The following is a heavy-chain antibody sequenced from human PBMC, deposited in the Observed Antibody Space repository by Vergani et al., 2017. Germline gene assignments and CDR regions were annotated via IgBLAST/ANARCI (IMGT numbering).Heavy chain of an antibody. CDR1: GFTFSSYW. J-gene: IGHJ4*02. CDR3: ARRAWFGELFDY. D-gene: IGHD3-10*01. CDR2: INSDGSST. Sequence: VQLVESGGGVVQPGRSLRLSCAASGFTFSSYWMHWVRQAPGKGLVWVSRINSDGSSTSYADSVKGRFTISRDNAKNTLYLQMNSLRAEDTAVYYCARRAWFGELFDYWGQGTLVTVSS. V-gene: IGHV3-74*02.